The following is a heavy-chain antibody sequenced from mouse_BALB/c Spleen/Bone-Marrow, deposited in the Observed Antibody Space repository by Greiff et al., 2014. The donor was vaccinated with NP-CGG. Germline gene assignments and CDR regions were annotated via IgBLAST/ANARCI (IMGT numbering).Heavy chain of an antibody. V-gene: IGHV1-5*01. CDR2: IYPGNNDA. D-gene: IGHD4-1*01. Sequence: VQLQQSGTVLARPGASLRLSCKASGYTFTNYWINWIKQGPGQGLEWIGAIYPGNNDAKYTQKFKARAKLTAVTSTSTADMELSSLTNEDSAVYYCARNWDWVFAYWGQGTLVTVSA. CDR1: GYTFTNYW. CDR3: ARNWDWVFAY. J-gene: IGHJ3*01.